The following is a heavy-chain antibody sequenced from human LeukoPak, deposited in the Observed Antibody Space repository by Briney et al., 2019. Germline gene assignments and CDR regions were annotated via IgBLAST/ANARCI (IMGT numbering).Heavy chain of an antibody. CDR1: GXTFSSYT. D-gene: IGHD5-18*01. CDR2: FRGNGGST. Sequence: GGSLRLSCAASGXTFSSYTMTWVRQAPGKGLEWVSGFRGNGGSTFYADSVKGRFTISRDNSKNTLYLQMNSLRAEDTAIYFCAKVGTEGYSYHDYWGQGNLVTVSS. CDR3: AKVGTEGYSYHDY. J-gene: IGHJ4*02. V-gene: IGHV3-23*01.